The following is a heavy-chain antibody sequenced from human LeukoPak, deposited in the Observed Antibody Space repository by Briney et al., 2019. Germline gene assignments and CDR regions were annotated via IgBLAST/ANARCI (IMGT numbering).Heavy chain of an antibody. Sequence: GGSLRLSCAASGFTFSSYWMSWVRPAPGKGLEWVANIKQDGSEKYYVDSVKGRFTISRDNAKNSLYLQMNSLRAEDTAVYYCAREQPQVGYYPTSDYWGQGTLVTVSS. J-gene: IGHJ4*02. CDR3: AREQPQVGYYPTSDY. CDR1: GFTFSSYW. V-gene: IGHV3-7*01. CDR2: IKQDGSEK. D-gene: IGHD3-22*01.